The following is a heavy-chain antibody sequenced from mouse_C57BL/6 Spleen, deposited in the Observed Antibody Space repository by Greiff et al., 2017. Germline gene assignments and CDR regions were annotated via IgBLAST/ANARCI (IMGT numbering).Heavy chain of an antibody. CDR3: ARSNDGYYAMDY. V-gene: IGHV1-26*01. Sequence: EVQLQKSGPELVKPGASVKISCKASGYTFTDYYMNWVKQSHGKSLEWIGDINPNNGGTSYNQKFKGKATLTVDKSSSTAYMELRSLTSEDSAVYYCARSNDGYYAMDYWGQGTSVTVSS. J-gene: IGHJ4*01. D-gene: IGHD2-3*01. CDR1: GYTFTDYY. CDR2: INPNNGGT.